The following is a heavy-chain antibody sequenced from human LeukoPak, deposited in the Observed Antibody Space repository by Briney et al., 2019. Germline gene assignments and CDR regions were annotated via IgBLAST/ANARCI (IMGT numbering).Heavy chain of an antibody. V-gene: IGHV3-7*01. D-gene: IGHD2-15*01. CDR2: IKQDGSEK. CDR3: ARVHRYCSGGSCYADLIDY. Sequence: GGSLRLSCAASGFTFSSYWMSWVRQAPGKGLEWVANIKQDGSEKYYVDSVKGRFTISRDNAKNSLYLQMNSLRAEDTGVYYCARVHRYCSGGSCYADLIDYWGQGTLVTVSS. CDR1: GFTFSSYW. J-gene: IGHJ4*02.